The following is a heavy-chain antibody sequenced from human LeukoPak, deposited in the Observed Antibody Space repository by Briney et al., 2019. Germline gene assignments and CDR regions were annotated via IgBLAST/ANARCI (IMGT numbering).Heavy chain of an antibody. D-gene: IGHD3-10*01. Sequence: GESLKISCKGSGYSFTSYWIGWVRQMPGKGLEWMGIIYPGDSDTRYSPSFQGQGTISADKSISTAYLQWSSLKASDTAMYYCARLKKPDGSGSYSQYWGQGTLVTVSS. CDR2: IYPGDSDT. CDR1: GYSFTSYW. J-gene: IGHJ4*02. V-gene: IGHV5-51*01. CDR3: ARLKKPDGSGSYSQY.